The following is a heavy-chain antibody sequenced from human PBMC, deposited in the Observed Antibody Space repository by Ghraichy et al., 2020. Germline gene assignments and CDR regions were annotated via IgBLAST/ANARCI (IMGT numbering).Heavy chain of an antibody. V-gene: IGHV3-21*01. J-gene: IGHJ4*02. CDR2: ITSTSNSI. CDR1: GFIFSTYN. D-gene: IGHD1-26*01. Sequence: GEYLNISCAASGFIFSTYNMNWVRQAPGKGLEWVSSITSTSNSIYYADSVKGRFTMSRDNAKNSLYLQMSSLRAEDTAIYYCVRPYSGSYSFDSWGQGTLVTVSS. CDR3: VRPYSGSYSFDS.